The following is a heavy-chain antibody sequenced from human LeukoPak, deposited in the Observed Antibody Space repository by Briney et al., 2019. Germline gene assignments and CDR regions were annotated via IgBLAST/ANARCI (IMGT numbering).Heavy chain of an antibody. CDR1: GGSISSYY. Sequence: SETLSLTCTVSGGSISSYYWSWIRQPPGKGLEWIGYIYYSGSTNYNPSLKSRVTISVDTSKSQFSLKLSSVTAADTAVYYCARHTSSRHYSQHRNYYFDYWGQGTLVTVSS. CDR2: IYYSGST. J-gene: IGHJ4*02. CDR3: ARHTSSRHYSQHRNYYFDY. D-gene: IGHD6-13*01. V-gene: IGHV4-59*08.